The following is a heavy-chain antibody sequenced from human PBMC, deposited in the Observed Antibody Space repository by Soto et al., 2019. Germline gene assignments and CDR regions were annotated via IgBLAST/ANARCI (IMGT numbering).Heavy chain of an antibody. J-gene: IGHJ4*02. D-gene: IGHD2-8*02. CDR2: ISGSGGST. V-gene: IGHV3-23*01. Sequence: EVQLLESGGGLVQPGGSLRLSCAASGFTFSSYAMSWVRQAPGKGLEWVSAISGSGGSTYYADSVKGRFTISRDNSKNTLYLQMNSLRAEDTAVYYCAKAHVEMATTIRGNVLGYWGQGTLVTVSS. CDR3: AKAHVEMATTIRGNVLGY. CDR1: GFTFSSYA.